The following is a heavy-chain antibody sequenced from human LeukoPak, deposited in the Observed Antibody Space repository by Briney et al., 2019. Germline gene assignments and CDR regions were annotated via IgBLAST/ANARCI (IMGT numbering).Heavy chain of an antibody. CDR3: ARGKVFWSGYGYCFDY. Sequence: PEGSLRLSCAASGFTFSSYEMNWVRQAPGKGLEWVSYISSSGSTIYYADSVKGRFTISRDNAKNSLYPQMNSLRAEDTAVYYCARGKVFWSGYGYCFDYWGQGTLVTVSS. D-gene: IGHD3-3*01. J-gene: IGHJ4*02. V-gene: IGHV3-48*03. CDR2: ISSSGSTI. CDR1: GFTFSSYE.